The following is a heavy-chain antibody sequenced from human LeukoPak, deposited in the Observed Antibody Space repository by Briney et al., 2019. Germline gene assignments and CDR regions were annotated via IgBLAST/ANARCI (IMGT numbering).Heavy chain of an antibody. V-gene: IGHV1-2*02. J-gene: IGHJ4*02. CDR2: INRNSGAT. CDR3: ARGVQGYSPTLYYFDY. CDR1: GYTFTGYY. D-gene: IGHD4-11*01. Sequence: ASVKVLCNASGYTFTGYYMHWARHPPGQGLEGMGWINRNSGATNYAQEFQGMVATARDTSISTAYMEMTRLRSEDTDVYYCARGVQGYSPTLYYFDYWGQGTLVTVSS.